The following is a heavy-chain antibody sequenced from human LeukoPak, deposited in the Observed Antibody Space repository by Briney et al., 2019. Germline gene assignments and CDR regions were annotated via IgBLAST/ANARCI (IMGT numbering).Heavy chain of an antibody. CDR3: AKANKYYDGSGYYYEAFDI. J-gene: IGHJ3*02. CDR1: GFTFSSYA. Sequence: GGPLRLSCAASGFTFSSYAMSWVRQAPGKGLEWVSAISGSGGSTYYADSVKGRFTISRDNSKNTLYLQMNSLRAEDTAVYYCAKANKYYDGSGYYYEAFDIWGQGTMVTVSS. V-gene: IGHV3-23*01. CDR2: ISGSGGST. D-gene: IGHD3-22*01.